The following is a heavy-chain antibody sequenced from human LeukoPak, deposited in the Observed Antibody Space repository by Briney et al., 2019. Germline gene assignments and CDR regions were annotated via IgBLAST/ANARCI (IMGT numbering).Heavy chain of an antibody. D-gene: IGHD6-13*01. J-gene: IGHJ5*02. Sequence: PSETLSLTCAVYGGSFSGYYWSWIRQPPGKGLEWIGEINHSGSTNYNPSLKSRVTISVDTSKNQFSLKLSSVTAADTAVYYCARSPGLYSGSWTPVYNWFAPWGQGTLVTVSS. CDR3: ARSPGLYSGSWTPVYNWFAP. CDR2: INHSGST. CDR1: GGSFSGYY. V-gene: IGHV4-34*01.